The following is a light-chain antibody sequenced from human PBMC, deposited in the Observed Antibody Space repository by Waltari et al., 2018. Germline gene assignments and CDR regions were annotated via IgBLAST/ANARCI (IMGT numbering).Light chain of an antibody. CDR3: CSYASRNIWV. J-gene: IGLJ3*02. Sequence: QSALTQPASVSRSPGQSITISCTGTSSDVGFYNLVSWYQQHPDKAPILMVYEVIEPPAVVSNCFAGNKSGNAASPTIAGLEEEDDAYYCCCSYASRNIWVFGGGTKLTVV. V-gene: IGLV2-23*02. CDR2: EVI. CDR1: SSDVGFYNL.